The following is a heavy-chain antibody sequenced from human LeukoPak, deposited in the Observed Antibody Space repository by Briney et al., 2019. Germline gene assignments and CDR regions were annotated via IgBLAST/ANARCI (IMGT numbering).Heavy chain of an antibody. CDR2: IYTSGST. D-gene: IGHD3-16*02. J-gene: IGHJ3*02. Sequence: SETLSLTCTVSGGSISSHYWSWIRQPAGKGLEWIGRIYTSGSTNYNPSLKSRVTMSVDTSKNQFSLKLSSVTAADTAVYYCASNMITFGGVIVTDAFDIWGQGTMVTVSS. V-gene: IGHV4-4*07. CDR1: GGSISSHY. CDR3: ASNMITFGGVIVTDAFDI.